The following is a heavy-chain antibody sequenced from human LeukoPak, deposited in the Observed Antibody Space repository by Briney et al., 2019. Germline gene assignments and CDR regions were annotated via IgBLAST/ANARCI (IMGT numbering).Heavy chain of an antibody. CDR1: GFTSSSYA. CDR2: ISYDGSNK. J-gene: IGHJ4*02. CDR3: ARDPLRWPNTYFDY. V-gene: IGHV3-30-3*01. Sequence: GGSLRLSCAASGFTSSSYAMHWVRQAPGKGLEWVAVISYDGSNKYYADSVKGRFTISRDNSKNTLYLQMNSLRAEDTAVYYCARDPLRWPNTYFDYWGQGTLVTVSS. D-gene: IGHD4-23*01.